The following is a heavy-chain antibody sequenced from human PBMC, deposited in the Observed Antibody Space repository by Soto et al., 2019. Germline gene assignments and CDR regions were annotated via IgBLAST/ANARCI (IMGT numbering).Heavy chain of an antibody. CDR2: ISYDGNNK. D-gene: IGHD3-22*01. J-gene: IGHJ6*02. Sequence: PGGSLRLSCAASGFTFSSYAIHWVRQAPGKGLEWLAVISYDGNNKNYADSVKGRFTISRDNSENTLYLQMNSLRAEDTSVYYCARDGWLYYDSTSQGMDVWGQGTTVTVSS. V-gene: IGHV3-30-3*01. CDR3: ARDGWLYYDSTSQGMDV. CDR1: GFTFSSYA.